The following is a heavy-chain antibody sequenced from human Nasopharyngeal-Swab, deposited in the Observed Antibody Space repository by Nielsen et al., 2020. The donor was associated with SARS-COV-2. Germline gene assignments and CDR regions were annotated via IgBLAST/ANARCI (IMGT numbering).Heavy chain of an antibody. V-gene: IGHV1-24*01. CDR3: ATSPPMVVAGIWFDP. D-gene: IGHD2-15*01. Sequence: ASVQVSCKVSGYTLTELSMYWVRQAPGKGLEWMGGFDPEDGETIYAQKFQGRVTMTEDTSTDTAYMELSSLRSEDTAVYYCATSPPMVVAGIWFDPWGQGTLVTVSS. CDR1: GYTLTELS. J-gene: IGHJ5*02. CDR2: FDPEDGET.